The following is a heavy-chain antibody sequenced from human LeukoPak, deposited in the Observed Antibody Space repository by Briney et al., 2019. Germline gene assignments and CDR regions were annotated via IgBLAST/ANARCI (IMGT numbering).Heavy chain of an antibody. Sequence: ASVKLSCKAAGYAFTDYYIDLVRQAPAQGLEWMGTINPSGGGTTYAQKVQGRVTMTRDMSTSNVEMVLSRLRSEDTAVYYCARGEEGDFWSGYILGLDSNWFDPWGQGTLVTVSS. D-gene: IGHD3-3*01. CDR1: GYAFTDYY. V-gene: IGHV1-46*01. J-gene: IGHJ5*02. CDR2: INPSGGGT. CDR3: ARGEEGDFWSGYILGLDSNWFDP.